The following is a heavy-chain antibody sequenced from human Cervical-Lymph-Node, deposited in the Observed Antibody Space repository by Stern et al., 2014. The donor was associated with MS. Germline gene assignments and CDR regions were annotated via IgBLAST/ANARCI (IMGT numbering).Heavy chain of an antibody. CDR2: ISSSSSYI. V-gene: IGHV3-21*01. CDR1: GFTFSSYS. CDR3: ASEVTTDGFDY. D-gene: IGHD4-17*01. J-gene: IGHJ4*02. Sequence: EVQLVESGGGLVKPGGSLRLSCAASGFTFSSYSMNWVRQAPGTGLEWVSSISSSSSYIYYADSVKGRFTISRDNAKNSLYLQMNSLRAEDTAVYYCASEVTTDGFDYWGQGTLVTVSS.